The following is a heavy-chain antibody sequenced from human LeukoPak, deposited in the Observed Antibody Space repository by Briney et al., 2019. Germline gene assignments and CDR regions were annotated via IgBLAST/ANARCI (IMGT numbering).Heavy chain of an antibody. Sequence: GGSLRLSCAASGFMSSTYEMNWVRQAPGKGLEWLSYISYNGRSIYYADSVKGRFTISRDNAKNSLYLQMNSLRAEDTAVYYCAELGITMIGGVWGKGTTVTISS. V-gene: IGHV3-48*03. CDR1: GFMSSTYE. D-gene: IGHD3-10*02. J-gene: IGHJ6*04. CDR3: AELGITMIGGV. CDR2: ISYNGRSI.